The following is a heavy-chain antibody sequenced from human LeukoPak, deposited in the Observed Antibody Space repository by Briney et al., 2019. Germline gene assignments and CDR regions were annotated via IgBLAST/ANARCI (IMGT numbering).Heavy chain of an antibody. J-gene: IGHJ4*02. V-gene: IGHV4-39*06. CDR3: ARDHRLVVAATGGVNYFDY. Sequence: PSETPSLTCTVSGDSISSTGFYWAWIRQPPGKGLEWIGNIYYTGSTYYNPSLRSRVTISVDTSKNQFPLKLSSVTAADTAVYYCARDHRLVVAATGGVNYFDYWGQGTLVTVSS. D-gene: IGHD2-15*01. CDR1: GDSISSTGFY. CDR2: IYYTGST.